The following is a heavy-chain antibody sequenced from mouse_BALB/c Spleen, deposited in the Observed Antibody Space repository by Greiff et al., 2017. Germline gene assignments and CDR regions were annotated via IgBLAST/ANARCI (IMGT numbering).Heavy chain of an antibody. CDR1: SYTFTSYW. D-gene: IGHD2-1*01. CDR3: ARSGGNYGNLYAMDY. V-gene: IGHV1-87*01. Sequence: QVQLQQSGAELARPGASVKLSCKASSYTFTSYWMQWVKQRPGQGLEWIGAIYPGDGDTRYTQKFKGKATLTADKSSSTAYMQLSSLASEDSAVYYCARSGGNYGNLYAMDYWGQGTSVTVSS. CDR2: IYPGDGDT. J-gene: IGHJ4*01.